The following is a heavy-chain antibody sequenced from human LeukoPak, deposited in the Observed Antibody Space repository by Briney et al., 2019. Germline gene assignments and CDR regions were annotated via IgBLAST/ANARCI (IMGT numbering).Heavy chain of an antibody. D-gene: IGHD2-21*02. CDR3: ARVCTGGDCYPLYYFDY. V-gene: IGHV1-2*02. Sequence: ASVKVSCKASGYTFTGYYMHWVRQAPGQGLEWMGWINPNSGGTNYAQKFQGRVTMTRDTSISTAYMGLSRLRSDDTAVYYCARVCTGGDCYPLYYFDYWGQGTLVTVSA. J-gene: IGHJ4*02. CDR2: INPNSGGT. CDR1: GYTFTGYY.